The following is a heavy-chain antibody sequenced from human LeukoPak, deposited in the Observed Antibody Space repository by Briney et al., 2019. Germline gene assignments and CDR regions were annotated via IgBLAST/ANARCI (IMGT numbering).Heavy chain of an antibody. J-gene: IGHJ6*03. Sequence: SETLSLTCTVSGGSISSYYWSWIRQPAGKGLEWIGRIYTSGSTNYNPSLKSRVTMSVDTSKNQFSLKLSSVTAADTAVYYCARGSHGSSWYRETANLQDYYYYYYMDVWGKGTTVTVSS. V-gene: IGHV4-4*07. CDR1: GGSISSYY. CDR2: IYTSGST. D-gene: IGHD6-13*01. CDR3: ARGSHGSSWYRETANLQDYYYYYYMDV.